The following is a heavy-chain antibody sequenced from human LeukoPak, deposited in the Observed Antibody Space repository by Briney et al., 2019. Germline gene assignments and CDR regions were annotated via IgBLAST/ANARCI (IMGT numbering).Heavy chain of an antibody. J-gene: IGHJ3*02. Sequence: GGSLRLSCAASGFTFSSYAMSWVRQAPGKGLEWVSAISGSGGSTYYADSVKGRFTISRDNSKNTLYLQMNSLRAEDTAVYYCANYYDSSGYYSGGAFDIWGQGTMVTVSS. CDR2: ISGSGGST. V-gene: IGHV3-23*01. CDR1: GFTFSSYA. D-gene: IGHD3-22*01. CDR3: ANYYDSSGYYSGGAFDI.